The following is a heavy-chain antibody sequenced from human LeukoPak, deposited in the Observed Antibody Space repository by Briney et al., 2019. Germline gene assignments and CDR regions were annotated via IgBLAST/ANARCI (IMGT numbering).Heavy chain of an antibody. D-gene: IGHD1-26*01. CDR1: GFTFSSYA. CDR2: ISYDGSNK. CDR3: ASAPRRELLHINY. J-gene: IGHJ4*02. Sequence: GRSLRLSCAASGFTFSSYAMHWVRQAPGKGLEWVAVISYDGSNKYYADSVKGRFTISRDNSKNTLYLQMNSLIAEDTAVYYCASAPRRELLHINYWGQGTLVTVSS. V-gene: IGHV3-30-3*01.